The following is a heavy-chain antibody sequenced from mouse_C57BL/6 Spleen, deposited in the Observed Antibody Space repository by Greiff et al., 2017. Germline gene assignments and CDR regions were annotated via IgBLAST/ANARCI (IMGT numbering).Heavy chain of an antibody. CDR3: ARDYYGSSGYYGV. CDR1: GYTFTSYG. D-gene: IGHD1-1*01. V-gene: IGHV1-81*01. J-gene: IGHJ1*03. CDR2: LYPRSGNT. Sequence: QVQLQQSGAELARPGASVKLSCKASGYTFTSYGISWVKQSTGQGLEWVGELYPRSGNTYYNEKFKGKATLTADKASSTAYMELRSLTSEDSAVYICARDYYGSSGYYGVRGTGTTVTVSS.